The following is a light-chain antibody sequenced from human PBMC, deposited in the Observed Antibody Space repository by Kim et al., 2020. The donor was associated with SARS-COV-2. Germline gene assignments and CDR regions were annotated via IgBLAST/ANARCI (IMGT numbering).Light chain of an antibody. J-gene: IGLJ2*01. CDR2: QDI. V-gene: IGLV3-1*01. CDR3: QAWDNNAAI. Sequence: SVSPVQTATSPCSGDNLGGRYVSWYQQRPGQTPVLVMYQDIERPSGIPDRFSGSNSGNTATLTISGTQAMDEADYYCQAWDNNAAIFGGGTQLTVL. CDR1: NLGGRY.